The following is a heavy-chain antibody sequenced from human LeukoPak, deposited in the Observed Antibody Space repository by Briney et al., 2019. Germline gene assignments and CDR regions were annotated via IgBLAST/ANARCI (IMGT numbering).Heavy chain of an antibody. D-gene: IGHD6-19*01. CDR1: GFSFSSYA. J-gene: IGHJ4*02. Sequence: GGSLRLSCAGSGFSFSSYAMSWVRQAPGKGLEWVSAISGSGGSTYYADSVKGRFTISGDNSKNTLYLQMNSLRAEDTAVYYCARDRGSGWSTNFDYWGQGTLVTVSS. CDR2: ISGSGGST. CDR3: ARDRGSGWSTNFDY. V-gene: IGHV3-23*01.